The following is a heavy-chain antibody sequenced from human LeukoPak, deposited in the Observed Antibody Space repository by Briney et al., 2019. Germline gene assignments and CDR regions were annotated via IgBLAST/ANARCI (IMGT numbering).Heavy chain of an antibody. V-gene: IGHV1-18*01. J-gene: IGHJ5*02. CDR1: GYSFSRNA. CDR2: ISAYNGNT. CDR3: ARVAAAENWFDP. D-gene: IGHD6-13*01. Sequence: ASVKVSCKASGYSFSRNAINWVRQAPGQGLEWMGWISAYNGNTNYAQKLQGRVTMTTDTSTSTAYMELRSLRSDDTAVYYCARVAAAENWFDPWGQGTLVTVSS.